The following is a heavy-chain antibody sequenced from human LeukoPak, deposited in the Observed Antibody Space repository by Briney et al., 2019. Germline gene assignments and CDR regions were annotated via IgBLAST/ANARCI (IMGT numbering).Heavy chain of an antibody. CDR1: GVSISNYY. CDR3: ARWRSSAHYWDS. Sequence: SETLSLTCTVSGVSISNYYWNWIRQPPGKALEWIGYVYFTGSTNYNPSLKSRVILSIDTSKSQLSLKLSSVTAADTAVYYCARWRSSAHYWDSWGQGTLVTVSS. D-gene: IGHD3-22*01. V-gene: IGHV4-59*01. CDR2: VYFTGST. J-gene: IGHJ4*02.